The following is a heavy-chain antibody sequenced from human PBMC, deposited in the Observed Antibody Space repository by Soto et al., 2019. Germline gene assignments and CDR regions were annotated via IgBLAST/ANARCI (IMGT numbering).Heavy chain of an antibody. J-gene: IGHJ4*02. CDR2: ISAYNGNT. V-gene: IGHV1-18*01. CDR3: ARDSPPPRE. CDR1: GYTFTSYG. Sequence: QVQLVQSGAEVKKPGASVKVSCKASGYTFTSYGISWVRQAPGQGLEWMGWISAYNGNTNYAQKLQXXXTXXTDTATSTAYMALRSLRSDDTAVYYCARDSPPPREWGQGTLVTVSS.